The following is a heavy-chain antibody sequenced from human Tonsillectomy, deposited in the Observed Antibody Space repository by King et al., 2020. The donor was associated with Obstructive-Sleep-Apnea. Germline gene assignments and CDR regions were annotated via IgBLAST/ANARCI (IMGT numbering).Heavy chain of an antibody. J-gene: IGHJ6*02. CDR3: AKRGGTAMVTGYYYGMDV. CDR2: IMGSGGST. CDR1: GFTFSSYA. D-gene: IGHD5-18*01. Sequence: VQLVESGGGLVQPGGSLRLSCAASGFTFSSYAMSWVRQAPGKGLEWVSAIMGSGGSTYYADSVKGRFTISRDNSKNTLYLQMNSLRAEDTAVYYCAKRGGTAMVTGYYYGMDVWGQGTTVTVSS. V-gene: IGHV3-23*04.